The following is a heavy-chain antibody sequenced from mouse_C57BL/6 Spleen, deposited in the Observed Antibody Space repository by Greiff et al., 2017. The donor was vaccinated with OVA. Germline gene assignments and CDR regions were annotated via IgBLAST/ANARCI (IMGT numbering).Heavy chain of an antibody. D-gene: IGHD2-4*01. CDR3: ARDDHGGFAY. Sequence: QVHVKQPGTELVKPGASVKLSCKASGYTFTSYWMHWVKQRPGQGLEWIGNINPSNGGTNYNETFKSKATLTEDKSSSHTYMQLSSLTSEDSAVYYCARDDHGGFAYWGQGTLVTVSA. CDR2: INPSNGGT. J-gene: IGHJ3*01. CDR1: GYTFTSYW. V-gene: IGHV1-53*01.